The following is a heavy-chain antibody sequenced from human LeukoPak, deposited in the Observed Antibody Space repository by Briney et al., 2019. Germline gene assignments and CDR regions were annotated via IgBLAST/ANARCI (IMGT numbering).Heavy chain of an antibody. CDR2: INHSGST. CDR1: SGSFSGYY. V-gene: IGHV4-34*01. J-gene: IGHJ4*02. CDR3: ARHLSKGDYDDY. D-gene: IGHD2-21*01. Sequence: SETLSLTCAVYSGSFSGYYWSWIRQPPGKGLEWIGEINHSGSTNYNPSLKSRVTISVDTSKNQFSLKLSSVTAADTAVYYCARHLSKGDYDDYWGQGTLVTVSS.